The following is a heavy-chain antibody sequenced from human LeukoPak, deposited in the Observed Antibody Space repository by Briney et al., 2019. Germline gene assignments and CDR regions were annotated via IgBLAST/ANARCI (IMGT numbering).Heavy chain of an antibody. D-gene: IGHD3-16*01. CDR1: GLTFSSYW. V-gene: IGHV3-7*04. Sequence: PGGSLGLSCAASGLTFSSYWMTWVRQAPGKRLEWVATIKYDGSETYYVDSVRGRFSISRDNAKNSLYLQMNSLRAEDTAVYYCARDSTLSNYWGQGTLVTVSS. J-gene: IGHJ4*02. CDR2: IKYDGSET. CDR3: ARDSTLSNY.